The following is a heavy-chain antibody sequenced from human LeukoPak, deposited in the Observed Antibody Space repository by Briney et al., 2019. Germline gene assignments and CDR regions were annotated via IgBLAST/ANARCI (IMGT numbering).Heavy chain of an antibody. CDR3: ARDPDYTITMVRGSPGDY. D-gene: IGHD3-10*01. CDR1: GYTFTGYY. V-gene: IGHV1-2*06. J-gene: IGHJ4*02. Sequence: ASVKVSCKASGYTFTGYYMHWVRQAPGQGLEWMRRINPNSGGTNYAQKFQGRVTMTRDTSISTAYMELSRLRSDDTAVYYCARDPDYTITMVRGSPGDYWGQGTLVTVSS. CDR2: INPNSGGT.